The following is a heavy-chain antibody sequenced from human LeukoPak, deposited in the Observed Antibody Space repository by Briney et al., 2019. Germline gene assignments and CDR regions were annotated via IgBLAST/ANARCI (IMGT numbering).Heavy chain of an antibody. Sequence: PGGSLRLSCAASGFTFSSYAMSWVRQAPGKGLEWVSAISGSGGSTYYADSVKGRFTISRDNSKNTLYLQMNSLRAEDTAVYYCSKDVIRLDTAMVLDYWGQGTLVTVSS. V-gene: IGHV3-23*01. CDR2: ISGSGGST. CDR1: GFTFSSYA. D-gene: IGHD5-18*01. J-gene: IGHJ4*02. CDR3: SKDVIRLDTAMVLDY.